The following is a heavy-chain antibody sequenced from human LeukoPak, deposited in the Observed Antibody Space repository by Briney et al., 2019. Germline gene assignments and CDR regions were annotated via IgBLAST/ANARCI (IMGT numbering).Heavy chain of an antibody. J-gene: IGHJ4*02. CDR2: IKSKTDGGTT. D-gene: IGHD6-13*01. CDR3: TTGPYSSSSDY. V-gene: IGHV3-15*01. CDR1: GFTFSNAW. Sequence: PGGSLRLSCAASGFTFSNAWMSWVRQAPGKGLEWVGRIKSKTDGGTTDYAAPVKGRFTISRDDSKNTLYLQMNSLKNEDTAVYYCTTGPYSSSSDYWGQGTLVTVSS.